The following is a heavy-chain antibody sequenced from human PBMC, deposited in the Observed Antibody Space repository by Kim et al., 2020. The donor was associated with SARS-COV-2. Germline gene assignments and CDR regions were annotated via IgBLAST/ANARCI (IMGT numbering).Heavy chain of an antibody. D-gene: IGHD3-10*01. CDR2: IWYDGSNK. Sequence: GGSLRLSCAASGFTFSSYGMHWVRQAPGKGLEWVAVIWYDGSNKYYADSVKGRFTISRDNSKNTLYLQMNSLRAEDTAVYYCAKVRVSFGYYYGMDVWGQGTTVTVSS. J-gene: IGHJ6*02. V-gene: IGHV3-33*06. CDR1: GFTFSSYG. CDR3: AKVRVSFGYYYGMDV.